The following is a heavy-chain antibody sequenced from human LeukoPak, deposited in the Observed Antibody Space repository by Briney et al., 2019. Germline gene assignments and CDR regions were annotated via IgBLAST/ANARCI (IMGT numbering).Heavy chain of an antibody. J-gene: IGHJ4*02. V-gene: IGHV3-23*01. D-gene: IGHD6-19*01. CDR2: ISGSGGST. Sequence: GGSLRLSCAASGFTFSSYAMSWVRQAPGKGLEWVSAISGSGGSTYYAESVKGRFTISRDNSKNTLYLQMNSLRAEDTAVYSCAKYINWMVLIPTCDYWGQGTLVTVSS. CDR3: AKYINWMVLIPTCDY. CDR1: GFTFSSYA.